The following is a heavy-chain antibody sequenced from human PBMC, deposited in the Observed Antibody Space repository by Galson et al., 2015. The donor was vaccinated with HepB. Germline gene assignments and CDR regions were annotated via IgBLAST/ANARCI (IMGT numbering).Heavy chain of an antibody. J-gene: IGHJ4*02. V-gene: IGHV2-5*02. CDR1: GFSPRTSGVG. Sequence: PALGKPTQTPPLPRPFSGFSPRTSGVGAGWIRQPPGKALEGLCLLFLEHDKRYTPSLNNRPKITRDTPQNPVVLTMTNVDPVDTATYYCAHRIYDSSGERFDYWGQGTLVTVSS. CDR3: AHRIYDSSGERFDY. CDR2: LFLEHDK. D-gene: IGHD3-22*01.